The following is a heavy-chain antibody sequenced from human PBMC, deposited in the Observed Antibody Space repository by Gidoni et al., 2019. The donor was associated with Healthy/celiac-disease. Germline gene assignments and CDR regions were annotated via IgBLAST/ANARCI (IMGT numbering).Heavy chain of an antibody. CDR2: IYPSDSYT. D-gene: IGHD1-1*01. CDR3: ARHTMPDDAFDI. V-gene: IGHV5-10-1*03. CDR1: GYSFTSYW. Sequence: EVQLVQSGAEVKKPGESLRISCKASGYSFTSYWISWVRQMPGKGLEWMGRIYPSDSYTNYSPSFQGHVTISADKSISTAYLQWSSLKASDTAMYYCARHTMPDDAFDIWGQGTMVTVSS. J-gene: IGHJ3*02.